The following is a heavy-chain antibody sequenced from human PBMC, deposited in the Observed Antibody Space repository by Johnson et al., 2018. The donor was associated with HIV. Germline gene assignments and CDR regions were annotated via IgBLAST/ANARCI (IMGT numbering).Heavy chain of an antibody. J-gene: IGHJ3*02. CDR1: GFTFSSYA. D-gene: IGHD3-10*01. V-gene: IGHV3-30*14. Sequence: QVQLVESGGGVVQPGRSLRLSCAASGFTFSSYAMHWVRQAPGKGLEWVAVISYDGSNKYYADSVKGRFTISRENAKNSLYLQMNSLRAGDTAVYYCARGAQRVPWFREWSYAFDIWGQGTMVTVSS. CDR2: ISYDGSNK. CDR3: ARGAQRVPWFREWSYAFDI.